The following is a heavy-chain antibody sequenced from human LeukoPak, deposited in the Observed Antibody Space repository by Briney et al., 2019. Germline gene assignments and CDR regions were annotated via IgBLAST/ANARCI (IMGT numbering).Heavy chain of an antibody. V-gene: IGHV4-59*01. CDR1: GGSITDYC. J-gene: IGHJ3*02. CDR2: DYYSGSS. CDR3: ARDLKLDGSSGYYAFDI. D-gene: IGHD3-22*01. Sequence: SETLSLTCTVSGGSITDYCWGWIRQPPGKGLEWIGYDYYSGSSNYNPSLKSRVTISVDTSKNQFSLKMSSVTAADTAVYYCARDLKLDGSSGYYAFDIWGQGTMVTVS.